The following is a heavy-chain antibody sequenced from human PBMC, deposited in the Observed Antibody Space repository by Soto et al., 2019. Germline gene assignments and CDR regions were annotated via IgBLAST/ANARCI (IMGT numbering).Heavy chain of an antibody. CDR1: GATFRSRA. V-gene: IGHV3-23*01. D-gene: IGHD3-10*01. CDR2: ITDTGGDR. Sequence: EEPLLESGGDLVQPGGSLRLSCIASGATFRSRAMSWFRQAPGEGLAWISVITDTGGDRKYADSVRGRFTISRDNSKNTLYLQRSGLRVEDSAVDYCARGSGDSYPGSRVFDFWGRGTMVTVSS. CDR3: ARGSGDSYPGSRVFDF. J-gene: IGHJ4*02.